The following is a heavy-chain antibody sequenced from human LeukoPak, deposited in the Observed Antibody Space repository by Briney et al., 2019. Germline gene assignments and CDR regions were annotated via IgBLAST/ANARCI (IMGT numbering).Heavy chain of an antibody. CDR2: IYHSGRT. D-gene: IGHD6-6*01. CDR1: GGSIRSSSYN. J-gene: IGHJ4*02. CDR3: ARDKGTSYLSSFDY. Sequence: SETLSLTCTVSGGSIRSSSYNWGWTRQPPGKGLEWIGSIYHSGRTYYNPSLKSRVTISVDTSKNQFSLKLSSVTAADTAVYYCARDKGTSYLSSFDYWGQGTLVTVSS. V-gene: IGHV4-39*07.